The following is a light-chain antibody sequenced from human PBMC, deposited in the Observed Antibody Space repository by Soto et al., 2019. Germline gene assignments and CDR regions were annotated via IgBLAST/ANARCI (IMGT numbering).Light chain of an antibody. CDR3: AAWDTSLSGGV. V-gene: IGLV1-51*02. CDR1: SSNIGSDF. CDR2: ENN. Sequence: QSALTQPPSVSAAPGQKVTISCSGSSSNIGSDFVSWYQQLPGTAPQLLIYENNKRPSGIPDRFSGSKSATSATLGITGLQTGDEADYYCAAWDTSLSGGVFGGGTKLTVL. J-gene: IGLJ3*02.